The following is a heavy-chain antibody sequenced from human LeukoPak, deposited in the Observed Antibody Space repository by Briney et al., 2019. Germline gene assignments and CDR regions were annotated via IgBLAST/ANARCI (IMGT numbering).Heavy chain of an antibody. Sequence: GESLKVSCQGSGYSFTSYWIGWVRQMPGKGLEWMGIIYPGDSDTRYNPAFQGQVTISADKSISTAYLQWSSLKASDTAMYYCARRSYYYDSRGYYMDYWGQGTLVTVSS. V-gene: IGHV5-51*01. J-gene: IGHJ4*02. CDR3: ARRSYYYDSRGYYMDY. CDR1: GYSFTSYW. CDR2: IYPGDSDT. D-gene: IGHD3-22*01.